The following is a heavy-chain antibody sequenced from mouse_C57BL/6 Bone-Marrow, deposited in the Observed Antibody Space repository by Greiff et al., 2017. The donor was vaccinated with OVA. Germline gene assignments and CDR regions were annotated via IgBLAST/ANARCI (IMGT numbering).Heavy chain of an antibody. J-gene: IGHJ3*01. V-gene: IGHV1-15*01. D-gene: IGHD2-3*01. CDR3: TRESYDGYYPWFAY. CDR2: IDPETGGT. Sequence: QVQLKESGAELVRPGASVTLSCKALGYTFTDYEMHWVKQTPVHGLEWIGAIDPETGGTAYNQKFKGKAILTADKSSSTAYMELRSLTSEDSAVYYCTRESYDGYYPWFAYWGQGTLVTVSA. CDR1: GYTFTDYE.